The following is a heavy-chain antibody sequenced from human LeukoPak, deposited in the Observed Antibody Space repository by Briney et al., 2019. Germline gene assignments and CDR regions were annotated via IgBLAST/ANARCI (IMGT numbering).Heavy chain of an antibody. J-gene: IGHJ4*02. CDR1: GGSISSYY. Sequence: SETLSLTCTVSGGSISSYYWSWIRQPPGKGLEWIGYIYYSGSTNHNPSLKSRVTISVDTSKNQFSLKLSSVTAADTAVYYCSGFSPRLYYFDYWGQGTLVTVSS. CDR2: IYYSGST. CDR3: SGFSPRLYYFDY. D-gene: IGHD3-16*01. V-gene: IGHV4-59*01.